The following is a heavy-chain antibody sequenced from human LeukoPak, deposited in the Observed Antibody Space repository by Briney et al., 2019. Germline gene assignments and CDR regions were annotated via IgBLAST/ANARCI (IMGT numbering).Heavy chain of an antibody. CDR2: INHSGST. D-gene: IGHD7-27*01. CDR3: ARELTGDRPYFDY. J-gene: IGHJ4*02. CDR1: GGSFSGYY. V-gene: IGHV4-34*01. Sequence: SETLSLTCAVYGGSFSGYYWSWIRQPPGKGLEWIGEINHSGSTYYNPSLKSRVTISVDTSKNQFSLKLSSVTAADTAVYYCARELTGDRPYFDYWGQGTLVTVSS.